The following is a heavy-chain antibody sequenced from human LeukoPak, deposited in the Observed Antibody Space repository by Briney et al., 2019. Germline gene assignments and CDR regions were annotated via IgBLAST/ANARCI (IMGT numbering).Heavy chain of an antibody. Sequence: GGSLRLSCAASGFTFSSYAMSWVRQAPGKGLEWVSAISGSGGSTYYADSVKGRFTISRDNSKNTLYLQMNSLRAEDTAVYYCAKGGRWLQFREIDYWDQGTLVTVSS. V-gene: IGHV3-23*01. CDR3: AKGGRWLQFREIDY. J-gene: IGHJ4*02. CDR2: ISGSGGST. CDR1: GFTFSSYA. D-gene: IGHD5-24*01.